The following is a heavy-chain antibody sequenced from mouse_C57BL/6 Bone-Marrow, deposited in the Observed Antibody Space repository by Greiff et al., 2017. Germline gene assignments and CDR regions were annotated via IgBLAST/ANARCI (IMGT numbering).Heavy chain of an antibody. J-gene: IGHJ3*01. CDR1: GYTFTSYG. Sequence: VKLQESGAELARPGASVKLSCKASGYTFTSYGISWVKQRPGQGLEWIGEIYPRSGNTYYNEKFKGKATLTADKSSSTAYMELRSLTSEDSAVYFWARKGRGWFAYWGQGTLVTVSA. CDR3: ARKGRGWFAY. CDR2: IYPRSGNT. V-gene: IGHV1-81*01.